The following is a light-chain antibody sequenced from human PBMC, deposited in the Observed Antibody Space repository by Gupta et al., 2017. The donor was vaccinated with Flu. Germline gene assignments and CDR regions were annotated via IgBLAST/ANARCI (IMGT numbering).Light chain of an antibody. V-gene: IGLV1-47*01. CDR3: GAWDDSLKTYV. J-gene: IGLJ1*01. CDR2: RNN. CDR1: SSNIGSDY. Sequence: QSVMTQPPSASGTPGPRVTISCSGNSSNIGSDYVYWYQQLPGVAPKLLISRNNQRPSGVPDRFSGSKSGTSASLAISGLLSEDEADYYCGAWDDSLKTYVFGTGTKVTVL.